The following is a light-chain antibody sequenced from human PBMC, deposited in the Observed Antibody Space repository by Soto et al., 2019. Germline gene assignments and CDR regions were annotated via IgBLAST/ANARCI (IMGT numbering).Light chain of an antibody. V-gene: IGLV2-23*02. CDR2: EVN. CDR3: SSYAGAITFYV. J-gene: IGLJ1*01. CDR1: SSDVGTYTL. Sequence: QSALAQPASVSGSPGQSITISCTGTSSDVGTYTLVSWYQQHPGKAPKLVIYEVNKRPAGVSKRFSGSKSGDTASLTISGLQDEDEADYYCSSYAGAITFYVFGTGIKVTVL.